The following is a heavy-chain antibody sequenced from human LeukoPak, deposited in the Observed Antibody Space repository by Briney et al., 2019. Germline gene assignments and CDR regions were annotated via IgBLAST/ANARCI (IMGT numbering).Heavy chain of an antibody. CDR3: ARQTTGHILDY. D-gene: IGHD1-1*01. Sequence: PSQTLSLTCTVSGASINSDDFYWSYWSWIRQPPGKALEWIGYVYQSGSTYYTASLKSRLTISIDTAKKQFSLRLSSVTAADTAVYFCARQTTGHILDYWGQGSQVTVSS. J-gene: IGHJ4*02. V-gene: IGHV4-30-4*08. CDR1: GASINSDDFY. CDR2: VYQSGST.